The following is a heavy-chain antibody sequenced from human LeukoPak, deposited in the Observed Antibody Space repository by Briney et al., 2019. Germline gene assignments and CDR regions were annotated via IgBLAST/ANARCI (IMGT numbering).Heavy chain of an antibody. CDR3: ARDRYDYVSDY. CDR2: IYTRGSGST. D-gene: IGHD3-16*01. J-gene: IGHJ4*02. CDR1: GGSISSYY. Sequence: SETLSLTCTVSGGSISSYYWSWIRQPAGKGLEWIGRIYTRGSGSTSYNPSLNSRATISVDMSKNQFSLKLSSVTAADTAVYYCARDRYDYVSDYWGQGTLVTVSS. V-gene: IGHV4-4*07.